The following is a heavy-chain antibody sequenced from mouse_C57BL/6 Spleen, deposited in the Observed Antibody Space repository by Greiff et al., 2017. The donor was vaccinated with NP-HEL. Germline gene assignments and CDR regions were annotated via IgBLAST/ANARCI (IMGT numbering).Heavy chain of an antibody. Sequence: VHVKQSGAELVRPGASVKLSCTASGFNIKDDYMHWVKQRPEQGLEWIGWIDPENGDTEYASKFQGKATITADTSSNTAYLQLSSLTSEDTAVYYCTTRYYGDFDVWGTGTTVTVSS. CDR2: IDPENGDT. CDR3: TTRYYGDFDV. J-gene: IGHJ1*03. CDR1: GFNIKDDY. D-gene: IGHD1-1*01. V-gene: IGHV14-4*01.